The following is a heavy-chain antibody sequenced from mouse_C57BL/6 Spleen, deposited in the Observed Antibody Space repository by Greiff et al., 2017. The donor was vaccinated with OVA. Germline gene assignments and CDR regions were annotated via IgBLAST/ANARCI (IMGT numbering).Heavy chain of an antibody. CDR2: IDPSDSET. D-gene: IGHD2-4*01. J-gene: IGHJ2*01. V-gene: IGHV1-52*01. CDR3: ARSKNYYYDSYYFDY. CDR1: GYTFTSYW. Sequence: QVQLQQPGAELVRPGSSVKLSCKASGYTFTSYWMHWVKQRPIQGLEWIGNIDPSDSETHYNQKFKDKATLTVDKSSRTAYMQLSSLTSEDSAVYYCARSKNYYYDSYYFDYWGQGTTLTVSS.